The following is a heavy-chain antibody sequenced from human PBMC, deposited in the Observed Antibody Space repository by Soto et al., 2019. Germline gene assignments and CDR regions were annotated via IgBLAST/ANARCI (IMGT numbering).Heavy chain of an antibody. J-gene: IGHJ6*03. Sequence: GGSLRLSCAASGFTFSSYGMHWVRQAPGKGLEWVAVIWYDGSNKYYADSVKGRFTISRDNSKNTLYLQMNSLRAEDTAVYYCARAQLKSADYYYYYMDVWGKGTTVTVSS. CDR3: ARAQLKSADYYYYYMDV. CDR1: GFTFSSYG. D-gene: IGHD1-1*01. V-gene: IGHV3-33*01. CDR2: IWYDGSNK.